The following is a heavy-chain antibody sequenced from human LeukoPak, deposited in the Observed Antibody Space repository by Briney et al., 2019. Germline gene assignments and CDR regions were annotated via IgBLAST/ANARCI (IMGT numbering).Heavy chain of an antibody. CDR1: GFTFSSYN. D-gene: IGHD1-26*01. CDR3: ARGWELDP. J-gene: IGHJ5*02. V-gene: IGHV3-7*05. CDR2: IKQDGSEK. Sequence: GGSLRLSCAASGFTFSSYNMNWVRRAPGKGLEWVANIKQDGSEKYYVDSVKGQFTISRDNAKNSLYLQMNSLRVEDTAVYYCARGWELDPWGQGTLVTVSS.